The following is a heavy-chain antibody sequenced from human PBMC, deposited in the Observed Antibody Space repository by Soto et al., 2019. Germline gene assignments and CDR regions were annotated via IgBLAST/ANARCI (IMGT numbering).Heavy chain of an antibody. D-gene: IGHD3-22*01. CDR3: AKHRREEKNRLHYYHNNDYYEYTWFDS. J-gene: IGHJ5*01. CDR2: VNYRGST. V-gene: IGHV4-39*01. Sequence: SETLSLTCTVSGGSVSSSNYYWGWIRQPPGKWLEWIGSVNYRGSTSYNPSLKSRVSMFVDTSKRQFSLKLSPVTAADTAVYFCAKHRREEKNRLHYYHNNDYYEYTWFDSWGQGTLVTVFS. CDR1: GGSVSSSNYY.